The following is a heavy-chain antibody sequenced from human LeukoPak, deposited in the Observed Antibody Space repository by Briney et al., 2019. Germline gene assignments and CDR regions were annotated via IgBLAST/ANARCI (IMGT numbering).Heavy chain of an antibody. Sequence: ASVKVSCKASGYTFTSYYMHWVRQAPGQGLEWMGWINPNSGGTNYAQKFQGRVTMTRDTSISTAYMELSRLRSDDTAVYYCASTMVRGEYYFDYWGQGTLVTVSS. CDR2: INPNSGGT. CDR1: GYTFTSYY. J-gene: IGHJ4*02. CDR3: ASTMVRGEYYFDY. V-gene: IGHV1-2*02. D-gene: IGHD3-10*01.